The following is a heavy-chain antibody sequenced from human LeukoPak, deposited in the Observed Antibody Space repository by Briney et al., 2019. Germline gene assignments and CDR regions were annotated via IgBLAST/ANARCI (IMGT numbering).Heavy chain of an antibody. CDR1: GGSLSSSSYY. CDR2: IYYSGST. J-gene: IGHJ4*02. V-gene: IGHV4-39*01. Sequence: SETLSLTCTVSGGSLSSSSYYWGWIRQPPGKGLEWIGSIYYSGSTYYNPSLKSRVTISVDTSKNQFSLKLSSVTAADTAVYYCARPYYDSSGYYYPYYFDYWGQGTLVTVSS. D-gene: IGHD3-22*01. CDR3: ARPYYDSSGYYYPYYFDY.